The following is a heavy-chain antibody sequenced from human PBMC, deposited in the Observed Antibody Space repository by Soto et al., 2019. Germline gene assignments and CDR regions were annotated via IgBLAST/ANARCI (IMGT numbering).Heavy chain of an antibody. V-gene: IGHV1-18*01. J-gene: IGHJ3*02. CDR1: GYTFTSYG. CDR2: ISAYNGNT. CDR3: ARDSLRYCSGGSCGDAFDI. D-gene: IGHD2-15*01. Sequence: QVQLVQSGAEVKKPGASVKVSCKASGYTFTSYGISWVRQAPGQGLEWMGWISAYNGNTTYAQKLQGRATMTTDTSASTDYMELTSLRSDDTAVYYCARDSLRYCSGGSCGDAFDIWGQGTMVTVSS.